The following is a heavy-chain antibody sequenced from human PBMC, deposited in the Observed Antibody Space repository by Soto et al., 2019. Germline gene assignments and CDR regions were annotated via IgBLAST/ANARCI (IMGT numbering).Heavy chain of an antibody. D-gene: IGHD1-20*01. CDR2: IYYSGST. CDR3: ARHLITGTTNTLFDY. J-gene: IGHJ4*02. CDR1: GGSISSSSYY. Sequence: QLQLQESGPGLVKPSETLSLTCTVSGGSISSSSYYWGWIRQPPGKGLEWIGSIYYSGSTYYNPSLKSRVTISVDTSKNQFSLKLSSVTAADTAVYYCARHLITGTTNTLFDYWGQGTLVTVSS. V-gene: IGHV4-39*01.